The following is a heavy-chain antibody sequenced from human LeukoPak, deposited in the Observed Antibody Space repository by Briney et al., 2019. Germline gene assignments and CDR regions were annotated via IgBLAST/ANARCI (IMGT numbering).Heavy chain of an antibody. CDR1: GFTFSSYS. V-gene: IGHV3-48*01. D-gene: IGHD5/OR15-5a*01. CDR3: ARDLRFGSDY. J-gene: IGHJ4*02. CDR2: ISSSSSTI. Sequence: GGSLRLSCAASGFTFSSYSMNWVRQAPGKGLEWVSYISSSSSTIYYADSVKGRFTISRDNAKNSLYLQMNSLGAEDTAAYYCARDLRFGSDYWGQGTLVTVSS.